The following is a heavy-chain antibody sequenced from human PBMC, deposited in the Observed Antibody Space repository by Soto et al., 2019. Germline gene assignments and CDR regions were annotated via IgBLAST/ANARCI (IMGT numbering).Heavy chain of an antibody. D-gene: IGHD6-6*01. CDR2: INPSGGST. Sequence: ASVKVSCKASGYTFTTYYMYWVRQAPGQGLEWMGIINPSGGSTSFAQKFQGRVTMTRDTSTSTVYMELISLTSEDTAVYYCARDVGMSSRPYLDYWGQGTLVTVSS. CDR1: GYTFTTYY. J-gene: IGHJ4*02. CDR3: ARDVGMSSRPYLDY. V-gene: IGHV1-46*01.